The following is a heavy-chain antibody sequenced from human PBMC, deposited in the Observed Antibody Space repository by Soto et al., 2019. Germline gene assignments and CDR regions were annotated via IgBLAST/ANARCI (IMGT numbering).Heavy chain of an antibody. D-gene: IGHD3-16*01. V-gene: IGHV3-11*06. CDR2: ISSRSRFI. CDR3: ARVRSYGYGPGAMDV. J-gene: IGHJ6*02. CDR1: GFTFSDYY. Sequence: QVQLVESGGGLVKPGGSLRVSCAASGFTFSDYYMTWISQAPGKGLERVPYISSRSRFIKDADSVKGRFIISRDNARNSLSLQMNSLRVEDTAIYYCARVRSYGYGPGAMDVWGQGTTVTVSS.